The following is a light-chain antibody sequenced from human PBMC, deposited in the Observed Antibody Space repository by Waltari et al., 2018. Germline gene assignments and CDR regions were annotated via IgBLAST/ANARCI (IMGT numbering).Light chain of an antibody. CDR2: WGS. V-gene: IGKV4-1*01. J-gene: IGKJ1*01. CDR1: QSVLYSSNNKKY. Sequence: DIVMTQSPDSLAVSLGERATINCKSSQSVLYSSNNKKYLAWYQQKPVQPPNLINDWGSTRESGVPDRFNGSGSGTDFKLAISGLQSEDVAVDDCQQYYSSLRTFGQGTKVEIK. CDR3: QQYYSSLRT.